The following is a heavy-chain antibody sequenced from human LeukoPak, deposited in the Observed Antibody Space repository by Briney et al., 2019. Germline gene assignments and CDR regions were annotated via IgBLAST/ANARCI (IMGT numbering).Heavy chain of an antibody. Sequence: ASVKVSCKASGYTFTGYYMHWVRQAPGQGLEWMGWINPNSGGTNYAQKFQGRVTMTRDTSISTAYMELSRPRSDDTAVYYCASLRYYDSSGFGYWGQRTLVTVSS. J-gene: IGHJ4*02. CDR2: INPNSGGT. CDR3: ASLRYYDSSGFGY. V-gene: IGHV1-2*02. CDR1: GYTFTGYY. D-gene: IGHD3-22*01.